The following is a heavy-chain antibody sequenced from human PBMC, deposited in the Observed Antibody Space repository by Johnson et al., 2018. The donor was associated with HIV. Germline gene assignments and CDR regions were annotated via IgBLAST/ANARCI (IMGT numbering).Heavy chain of an antibody. CDR2: ISWDSGSI. D-gene: IGHD2-15*01. Sequence: VQLVESGGGLVQPGRSLRLSCAASGFTFDDYAMHWVRQAPGKGLEWVSGISWDSGSIGYADSVKGRLTISRDNAKNSLYLQMNSLRAEDTSLYYCAKDLRSVNLDAFDIWGQGTMVTVSS. J-gene: IGHJ3*02. CDR3: AKDLRSVNLDAFDI. CDR1: GFTFDDYA. V-gene: IGHV3-9*01.